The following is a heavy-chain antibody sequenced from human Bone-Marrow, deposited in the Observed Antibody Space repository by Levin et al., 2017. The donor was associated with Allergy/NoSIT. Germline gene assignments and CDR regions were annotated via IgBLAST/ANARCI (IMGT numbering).Heavy chain of an antibody. CDR1: GFSFSSYA. CDR3: VRMPPYDFWNNYYMDV. CDR2: ISGNGGNT. D-gene: IGHD3-3*01. J-gene: IGHJ6*03. V-gene: IGHV3-23*01. Sequence: TGGSLRLSCAASGFSFSSYAMSWVRQAPGKGLEWVSGISGNGGNTYYADSVKGRFTVSRDHSKSTLYLDMSNLRAEDAAVYYCVRMPPYDFWNNYYMDVWGKGTTVTVSS.